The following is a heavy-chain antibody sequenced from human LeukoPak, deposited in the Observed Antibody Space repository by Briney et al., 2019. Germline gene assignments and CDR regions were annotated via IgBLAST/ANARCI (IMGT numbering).Heavy chain of an antibody. Sequence: SETLSLTCTVSGGSISSSSYYWGWIRQPPGKGLEWIGSIYYSGSTYYNPSLKSRVTISVDTSKNQFSLKLSSVTAADTAVYYCARHGAGITMIVVNAFDIWGQGTMVTVSS. D-gene: IGHD3-22*01. CDR1: GGSISSSSYY. CDR2: IYYSGST. V-gene: IGHV4-39*01. CDR3: ARHGAGITMIVVNAFDI. J-gene: IGHJ3*02.